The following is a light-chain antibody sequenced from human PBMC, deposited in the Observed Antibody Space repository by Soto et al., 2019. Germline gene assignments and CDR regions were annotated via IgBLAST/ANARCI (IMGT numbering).Light chain of an antibody. V-gene: IGKV1-39*01. Sequence: DIQMTQSPSSLFASVGDSFTITCRASQTITTYLNWYRQKPGKAPKLLIYAASSLQSGVPSRFSGSGSETEFTLTISSLQPEDFATYFCQQIYSAPLTFGGGTKVEIK. CDR1: QTITTY. CDR2: AAS. CDR3: QQIYSAPLT. J-gene: IGKJ4*01.